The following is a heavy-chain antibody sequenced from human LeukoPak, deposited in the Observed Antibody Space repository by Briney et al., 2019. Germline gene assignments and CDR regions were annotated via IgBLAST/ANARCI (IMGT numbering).Heavy chain of an antibody. Sequence: SQTLSLTCTVFGGSISSGDYYWSWIRQPPGTGLEWIGYTYYSGSTYYNPSLKSRVTISVDTSKNQFSLKLSSVTAADTAVYYCARARIMITFGGVIVIGAFDIWGQGTMVTVSS. V-gene: IGHV4-30-4*01. CDR1: GGSISSGDYY. D-gene: IGHD3-16*02. CDR3: ARARIMITFGGVIVIGAFDI. J-gene: IGHJ3*02. CDR2: TYYSGST.